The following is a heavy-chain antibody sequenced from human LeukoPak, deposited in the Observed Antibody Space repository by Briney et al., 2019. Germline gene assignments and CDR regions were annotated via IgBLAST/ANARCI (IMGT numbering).Heavy chain of an antibody. CDR3: ARDDYYDSSGS. V-gene: IGHV1-2*02. J-gene: IGHJ3*01. CDR2: INPNSGGT. CDR1: GYTFTGYY. D-gene: IGHD3-22*01. Sequence: ASVKVSCKASGYTFTGYYMHWVRQAPGQGLAWMGWINPNSGGTNYAQKFQGRVTMTRDTSISTAYMELSRLRSDDTAVYDCARDDYYDSSGSCGQGTMGTVSS.